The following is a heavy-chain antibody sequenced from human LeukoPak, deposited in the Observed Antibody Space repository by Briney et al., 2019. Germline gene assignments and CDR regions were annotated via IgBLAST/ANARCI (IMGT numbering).Heavy chain of an antibody. V-gene: IGHV4-61*01. Sequence: PSETLSLTCTVSGGSISSSSYYWSWIRQPPGKGLEWIGYIYYSGSTNYNPSLKSRVTISVDTSKNQFSLKLSSVTAADTAVYYCARDRGGFLEWLLYPNYMDVWGKGTTVTVSS. D-gene: IGHD3-3*01. CDR3: ARDRGGFLEWLLYPNYMDV. CDR1: GGSISSSSYY. CDR2: IYYSGST. J-gene: IGHJ6*03.